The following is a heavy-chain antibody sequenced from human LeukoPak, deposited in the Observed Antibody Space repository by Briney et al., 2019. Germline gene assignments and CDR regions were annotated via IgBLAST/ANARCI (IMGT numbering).Heavy chain of an antibody. Sequence: SETLSLTCTVSGGSISSSIYYWGCMRQPPGKGLEWVGNIYHSGSAYYAPPLKSRVTISVDTPKNKFSLRQNSVTAADTAVYYCAREGHYYSSGYYHVSFSDIWGQGTMVTVSS. CDR3: AREGHYYSSGYYHVSFSDI. J-gene: IGHJ3*02. D-gene: IGHD3-22*01. CDR2: IYHSGSA. CDR1: GGSISSSIYY. V-gene: IGHV4-39*07.